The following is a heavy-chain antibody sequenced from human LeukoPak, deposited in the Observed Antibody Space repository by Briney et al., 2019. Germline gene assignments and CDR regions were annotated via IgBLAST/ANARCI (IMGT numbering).Heavy chain of an antibody. J-gene: IGHJ4*02. CDR3: SSGTYLYYFDY. V-gene: IGHV3-30*03. D-gene: IGHD3-10*01. Sequence: PGRSLRLSCAASGFTFSNYGLHWVRQAPGEGLEWVAVIPYDGSDKIYADSVKGRFTISRDNSKNMLYLQMNSLRAEDTAVYYCSSGTYLYYFDYWGQGILVTVSS. CDR2: IPYDGSDK. CDR1: GFTFSNYG.